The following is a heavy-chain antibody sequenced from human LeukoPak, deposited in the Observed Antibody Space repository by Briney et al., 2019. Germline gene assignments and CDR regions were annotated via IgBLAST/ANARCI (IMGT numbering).Heavy chain of an antibody. D-gene: IGHD3-10*01. J-gene: IGHJ4*02. CDR1: GFTLTSSA. Sequence: ASVKVSCKASGFTLTSSAMQWVRQARGQRLEWIGWIVVGSGNTNYAQKFQERVTITRDMSTSTAYMELSSLRSEDTAVYYCAADRGQLNFDYWGQGTLVTVSS. CDR2: IVVGSGNT. V-gene: IGHV1-58*02. CDR3: AADRGQLNFDY.